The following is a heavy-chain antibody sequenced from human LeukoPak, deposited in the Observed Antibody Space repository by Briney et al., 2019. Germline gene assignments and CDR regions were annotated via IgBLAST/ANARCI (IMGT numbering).Heavy chain of an antibody. J-gene: IGHJ3*02. CDR1: GGSISSSSYY. D-gene: IGHD6-13*01. CDR3: ASAAPGYSSSWYPDAFDI. V-gene: IGHV4-39*01. Sequence: SETPPLTCTVSGGSISSSSYYWGWIRQPPGKGLEWIGSIYYSGSTYYNPSLKSRVTISVDTSKNQFSLKLSSVTAADTAVYYCASAAPGYSSSWYPDAFDIWGQGTMVTVSS. CDR2: IYYSGST.